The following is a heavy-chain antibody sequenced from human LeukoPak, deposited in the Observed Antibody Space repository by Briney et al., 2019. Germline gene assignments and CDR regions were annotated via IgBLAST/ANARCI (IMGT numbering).Heavy chain of an antibody. CDR2: IFHDGVT. CDR3: ARQEAVADYDAFDI. V-gene: IGHV4-59*02. D-gene: IGHD6-19*01. J-gene: IGHJ3*02. Sequence: PSETLSLTCAVSGASVGGNHWSWIRQSPEKGLEWIGNIFHDGVTDYNPSFKSRVTISVDTSKNQFSLKLSSVTAADTAVYYCARQEAVADYDAFDIWGQGTMVTVSS. CDR1: GASVGGNH.